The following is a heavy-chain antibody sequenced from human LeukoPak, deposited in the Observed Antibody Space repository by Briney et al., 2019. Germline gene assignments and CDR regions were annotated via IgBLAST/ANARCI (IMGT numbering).Heavy chain of an antibody. CDR1: GGSVSSGSNY. CDR2: IYYSGST. J-gene: IGHJ4*02. Sequence: SETLSLTCTVSGGSVSSGSNYWSWIRQPPGKGLEWIGYIYYSGSTNYNPSLKSRVTISVDTSKNQFSLKLSSVTAADTAVYYCARDWSGWGQGTLVTVSS. V-gene: IGHV4-61*01. CDR3: ARDWSG.